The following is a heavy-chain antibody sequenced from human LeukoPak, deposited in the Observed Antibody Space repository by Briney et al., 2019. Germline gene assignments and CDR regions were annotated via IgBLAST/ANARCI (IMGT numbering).Heavy chain of an antibody. Sequence: PGGSLRLSCAASGFTFSGYWMSWVRQAPGKGLEWVANIKQDGSEKYYVDSVKGRFTISRDNAKNSLYLQMNSLRAEDTAVYYCARDGRWFGELLFASYDYWGQGTLVTVSS. CDR3: ARDGRWFGELLFASYDY. CDR1: GFTFSGYW. D-gene: IGHD3-10*01. V-gene: IGHV3-7*03. J-gene: IGHJ4*02. CDR2: IKQDGSEK.